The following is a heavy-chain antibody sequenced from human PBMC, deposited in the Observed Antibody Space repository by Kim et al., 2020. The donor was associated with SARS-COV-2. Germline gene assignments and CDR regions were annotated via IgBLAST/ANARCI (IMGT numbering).Heavy chain of an antibody. Sequence: ETLSLTCTVSGGSITSSSYYWAWIRQPPGKGLECIGNIYYSGSAYYNPSLKSRVTISVDTSKNQFSLKLTSVTAADTAVYYCARYVRNWYFDLWGRGTRVTVSS. V-gene: IGHV4-39*01. J-gene: IGHJ2*01. CDR1: GGSITSSSYY. CDR3: ARYVRNWYFDL. D-gene: IGHD3-10*02. CDR2: IYYSGSA.